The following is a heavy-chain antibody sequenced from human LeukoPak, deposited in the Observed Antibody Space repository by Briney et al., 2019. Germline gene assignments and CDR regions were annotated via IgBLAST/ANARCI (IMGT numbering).Heavy chain of an antibody. CDR2: IYYSGST. V-gene: IGHV4-39*07. CDR1: GGSISSSSYY. J-gene: IGHJ4*02. Sequence: PSETLSLTCTVSGGSISSSSYYWGWIRQPPGKGLEWIGSIYYSGSTNYNPSLRSRVTMSVDTSKNQFSLKLSSVTAADTAVYYCARVGYSGYGYFDYWGQGTLVTVSS. CDR3: ARVGYSGYGYFDY. D-gene: IGHD5-12*01.